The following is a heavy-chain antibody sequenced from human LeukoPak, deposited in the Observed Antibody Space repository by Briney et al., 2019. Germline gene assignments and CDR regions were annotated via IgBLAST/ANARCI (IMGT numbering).Heavy chain of an antibody. Sequence: KTSETLSLTCTVSGGSINSYLWTWIRQSPGKGLEWIGYVQESGSTNYNPSLKSRVTISADTSKNQFSLKLTSVTAADTAVYYCARDHIRRGCGTTICYPMDLWGKGTTVTVSS. CDR2: VQESGST. V-gene: IGHV4-59*01. CDR1: GGSINSYL. J-gene: IGHJ6*04. CDR3: ARDHIRRGCGTTICYPMDL. D-gene: IGHD2-2*01.